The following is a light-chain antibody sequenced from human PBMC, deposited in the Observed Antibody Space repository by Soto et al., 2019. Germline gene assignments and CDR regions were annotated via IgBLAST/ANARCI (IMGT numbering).Light chain of an antibody. V-gene: IGKV3-15*01. Sequence: EIVMTQSPATLSVSPGERATLSCTASQSIASSLAWYQQKPGQAPRLLIYGASTRATGITARFSGSGSGTEFTLTISSLQSEDFAVYYCQQYNVWPPWTFGQGTKVDIK. CDR2: GAS. CDR1: QSIASS. CDR3: QQYNVWPPWT. J-gene: IGKJ1*01.